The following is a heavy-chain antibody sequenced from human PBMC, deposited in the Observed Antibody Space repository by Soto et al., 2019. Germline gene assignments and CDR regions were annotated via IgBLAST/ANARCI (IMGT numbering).Heavy chain of an antibody. Sequence: QITLKESGPTLVKPTQTLTLPCTFSGFSLSTSGAGVGWIRQPPGKPLAWLALFYWDGDKRYSPSLKSRLTITKDTSKNQRVLTRTNMDHMDTATYYCAHRQYSSGWHCDDWGKGTLLTVST. CDR2: FYWDGDK. CDR3: AHRQYSSGWHCDD. J-gene: IGHJ4*02. V-gene: IGHV2-5*02. D-gene: IGHD6-19*01. CDR1: GFSLSTSGAG.